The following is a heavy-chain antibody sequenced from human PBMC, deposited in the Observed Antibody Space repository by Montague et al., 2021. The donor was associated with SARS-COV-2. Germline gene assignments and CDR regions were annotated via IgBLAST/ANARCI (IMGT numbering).Heavy chain of an antibody. CDR1: GGSISSSSYY. CDR3: ARGGGYYNYGLDV. CDR2: IYYSGST. J-gene: IGHJ6*02. V-gene: IGHV4-39*07. D-gene: IGHD3-22*01. Sequence: SETLSLTCTVSGGSISSSSYYWGWIRQPPGKGLEWIGNIYYSGSTYYNPSLKSRVTIPLDTSKNQFSLKVTSVTAADTAVYYCARGGGYYNYGLDVWGPGTTVTVSS.